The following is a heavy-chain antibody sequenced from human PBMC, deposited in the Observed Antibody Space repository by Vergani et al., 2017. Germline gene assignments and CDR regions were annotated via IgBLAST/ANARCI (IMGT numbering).Heavy chain of an antibody. D-gene: IGHD3-22*01. CDR3: ARRDATYYYDSSGYYWAPVDY. CDR1: GGSISSYY. J-gene: IGHJ4*02. V-gene: IGHV4-39*01. Sequence: QVQLQESGPGLVKPSETLSLTCTVSGGSISSYYWGWIRQPPGKGLEWIGGIYYSGSTFYNPSLKSRVTISVDTSKNQFSLELSSVTAADTAVYYCARRDATYYYDSSGYYWAPVDYWGQGTLVTVS. CDR2: IYYSGST.